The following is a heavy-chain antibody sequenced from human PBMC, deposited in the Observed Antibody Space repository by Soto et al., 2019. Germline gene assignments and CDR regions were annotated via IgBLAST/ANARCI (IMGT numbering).Heavy chain of an antibody. V-gene: IGHV4-30-2*05. D-gene: IGHD2-15*01. Sequence: SETLSLTCAVSGGSISSGGYSWSWIRQPPGKGLEWIGYIYHSGSTYYNPSLKSRVTISVDTSKSQFSLNLSSVTAADTAVYYCARWVEVSLDYFDSWGQGTPVTVSS. CDR2: IYHSGST. CDR3: ARWVEVSLDYFDS. CDR1: GGSISSGGYS. J-gene: IGHJ4*02.